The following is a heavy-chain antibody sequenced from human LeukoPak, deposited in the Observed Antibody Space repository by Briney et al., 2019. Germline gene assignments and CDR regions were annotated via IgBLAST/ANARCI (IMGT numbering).Heavy chain of an antibody. CDR2: IYYSGST. V-gene: IGHV4-39*01. Sequence: SETLSLTCTVSGGSISSSSYYWGWIRQPPGKGLEWIGRIYYSGSTYYNPSLKSRVTISVDTSKNQFSLKLSSVTAADTAVYYCASNYGDYVENAFDIWGQGTMVTVSS. D-gene: IGHD4-17*01. CDR1: GGSISSSSYY. CDR3: ASNYGDYVENAFDI. J-gene: IGHJ3*02.